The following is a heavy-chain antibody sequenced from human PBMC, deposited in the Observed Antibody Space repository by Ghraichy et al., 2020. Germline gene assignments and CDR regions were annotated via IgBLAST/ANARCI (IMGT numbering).Heavy chain of an antibody. Sequence: LSLTCAASGFTFSSYGMHWVRQAPGKGLEWVAVISYDGSNKYYADSVKGRFTISRDNSKNTLYLQMNSLRAEDTAVYYCAKDAGEWVYYYYMDVWGKGTTVTVSS. V-gene: IGHV3-30*18. CDR3: AKDAGEWVYYYYMDV. D-gene: IGHD3-16*01. J-gene: IGHJ6*03. CDR1: GFTFSSYG. CDR2: ISYDGSNK.